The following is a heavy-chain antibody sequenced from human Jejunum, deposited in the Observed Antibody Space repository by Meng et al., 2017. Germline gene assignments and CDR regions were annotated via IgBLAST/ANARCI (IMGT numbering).Heavy chain of an antibody. D-gene: IGHD3-10*01. CDR2: ISDSGNTM. V-gene: IGHV3-48*03. J-gene: IGHJ6*02. Sequence: GESLKISCAASGFTFSDFQMHWVRQAPGKGLEWVAYISDSGNTMYYSDSVKGRFTISRDNVKNLLYLQLNNLGAEDTAVYYCARESLSVTTARGVRKYYYYGMDVWGQGTTVTVSS. CDR3: ARESLSVTTARGVRKYYYYGMDV. CDR1: GFTFSDFQ.